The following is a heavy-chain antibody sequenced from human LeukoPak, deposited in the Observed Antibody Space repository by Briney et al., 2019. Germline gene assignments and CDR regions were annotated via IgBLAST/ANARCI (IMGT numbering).Heavy chain of an antibody. CDR2: IYTSGST. D-gene: IGHD3-3*01. CDR3: ARVLERFELDAFDI. V-gene: IGHV4-4*07. Sequence: SETLSLTCTVSGGSISSYYWSWIRQPAGKGLEWIGRIYTSGSTNYNPSLKSRVTMSVDTSKNQFSLKLSSVTAADTAVYYCARVLERFELDAFDIWGQGTMVTVSS. CDR1: GGSISSYY. J-gene: IGHJ3*02.